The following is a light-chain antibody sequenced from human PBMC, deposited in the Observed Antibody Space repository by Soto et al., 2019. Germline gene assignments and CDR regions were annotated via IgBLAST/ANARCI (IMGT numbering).Light chain of an antibody. CDR3: QQYGSSPTT. J-gene: IGKJ1*01. CDR2: GAS. Sequence: MVWTQSPSSLSFSPGQRSTLSCGSSQSVSNNYLAWYQQKPGQAPRLLIYGASSRATGIPDRFSGSGSGTDFTLTISRLEPEDFAVYFCQQYGSSPTTFGQGTKVDIK. CDR1: QSVSNNY. V-gene: IGKV3-20*01.